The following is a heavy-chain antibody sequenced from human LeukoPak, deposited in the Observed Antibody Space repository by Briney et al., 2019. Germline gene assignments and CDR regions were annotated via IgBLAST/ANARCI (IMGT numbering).Heavy chain of an antibody. V-gene: IGHV4-39*07. Sequence: SETLSLTCTVSGGSISSGGYYWSWIRQPPGKGLEWIGEINHSGSTNYNPSLKSRVTISVDTSKNQFSLKLSSVTAADTAVYYCARSPDIVVVPAAEIFDYWGQGTLVTVSS. J-gene: IGHJ4*02. CDR2: INHSGST. D-gene: IGHD2-2*01. CDR1: GGSISSGGYY. CDR3: ARSPDIVVVPAAEIFDY.